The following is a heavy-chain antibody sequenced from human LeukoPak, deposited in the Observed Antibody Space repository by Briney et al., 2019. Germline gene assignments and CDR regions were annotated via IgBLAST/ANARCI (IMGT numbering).Heavy chain of an antibody. CDR1: GGSFSGYY. CDR3: AREIGGHTYGYVPREVSYYFDY. J-gene: IGHJ4*02. Sequence: SETLSLTCAVYGGSFSGYYWSWIRQPPGKGLEWIGEINHSGSTNYNPSLKSRVTISVDTSKNHFSLKLSSVTASDTAVYYCAREIGGHTYGYVPREVSYYFDYWGQGTLVTVSS. D-gene: IGHD5-18*01. CDR2: INHSGST. V-gene: IGHV4-34*01.